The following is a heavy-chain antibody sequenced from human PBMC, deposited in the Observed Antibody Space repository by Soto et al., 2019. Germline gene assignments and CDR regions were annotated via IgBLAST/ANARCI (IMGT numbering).Heavy chain of an antibody. V-gene: IGHV3-74*01. D-gene: IGHD4-17*01. Sequence: EVQLVESGGGVVQPGGSLRLSCVVSGFTFTSYWMHWVRQVPGKGLVWVSRINPGGSSTSYADSVKGRFTISRDNAKNMVYLQMNGLRAEDTAVYYCASGPNTVSTSTNFDFWGQGTLVSVSS. CDR1: GFTFTSYW. CDR2: INPGGSST. J-gene: IGHJ4*02. CDR3: ASGPNTVSTSTNFDF.